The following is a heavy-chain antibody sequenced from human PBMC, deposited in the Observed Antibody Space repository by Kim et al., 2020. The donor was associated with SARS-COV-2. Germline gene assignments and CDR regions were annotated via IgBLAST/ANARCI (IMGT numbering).Heavy chain of an antibody. J-gene: IGHJ4*02. CDR3: ARSYVDTAMGLFDY. Sequence: ASVKVSCKASGYTFTSYGISWMRQAPGQGLEWMGWISAYSGNTNYAQKLQGRVTMTTDTSTSTAYMELRSLRSDDTAVYYCARSYVDTAMGLFDYWGQGTLVTVSS. CDR2: ISAYSGNT. D-gene: IGHD5-18*01. CDR1: GYTFTSYG. V-gene: IGHV1-18*04.